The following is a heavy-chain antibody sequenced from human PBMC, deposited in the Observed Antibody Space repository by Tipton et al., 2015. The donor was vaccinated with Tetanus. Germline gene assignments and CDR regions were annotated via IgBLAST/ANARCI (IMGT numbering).Heavy chain of an antibody. V-gene: IGHV4-30-2*01. Sequence: TLSLTCAVSGVSMRNGGFSWSWIRQPPGKGLEWIGYIYHTGGSYYNPSLKSRVTMSVDLSKNQFSLKLSSVTAADTAVYYCARAPYSSPGKYYLDYWGQGTLVTVSS. CDR1: GVSMRNGGFS. CDR2: IYHTGGS. J-gene: IGHJ4*02. D-gene: IGHD4-11*01. CDR3: ARAPYSSPGKYYLDY.